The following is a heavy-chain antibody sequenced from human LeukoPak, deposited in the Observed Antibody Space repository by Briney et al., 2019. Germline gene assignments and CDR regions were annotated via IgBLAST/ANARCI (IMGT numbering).Heavy chain of an antibody. D-gene: IGHD5-24*01. CDR1: GFTFSSYG. Sequence: GGSLRLSCAASGFTFSSYGMHWVRQAPGKGLEWVAVISSDGSNKYYADSVKGRFTISRDNSKNTLYLQMNSLRAEDTAVYYCAKPDGYNYHTYFDYWGQGTLVTVSS. CDR3: AKPDGYNYHTYFDY. CDR2: ISSDGSNK. V-gene: IGHV3-30*18. J-gene: IGHJ4*02.